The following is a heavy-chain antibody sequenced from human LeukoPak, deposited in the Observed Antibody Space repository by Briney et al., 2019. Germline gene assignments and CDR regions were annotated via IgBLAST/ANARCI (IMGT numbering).Heavy chain of an antibody. D-gene: IGHD6-13*01. CDR1: GFTFRSYG. J-gene: IGHJ4*02. CDR2: ISYDGSNK. V-gene: IGHV3-30*18. Sequence: GGSLRLSCAASGFTFRSYGMHWVRQAPGQGLEWVAVISYDGSNKYYTDSVKGRFTISRDNSKNTLTLQMNSLRTEDTAVYYCAKDPRIEAAAPDYWGQGTLVTVSS. CDR3: AKDPRIEAAAPDY.